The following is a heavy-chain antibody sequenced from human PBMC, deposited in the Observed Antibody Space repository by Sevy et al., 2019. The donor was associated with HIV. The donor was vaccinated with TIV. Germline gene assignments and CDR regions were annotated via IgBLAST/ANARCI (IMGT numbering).Heavy chain of an antibody. CDR2: ISYDVINK. Sequence: GGSLRLSCAASGFSFGSYGMHWVRQAPGKGPEWVAAISYDVINKYYADSVKGRFTISRDNSKNMLYLQMNSLSAGDTAVYYGAKDTLGGLDWGQGTLVTVSS. J-gene: IGHJ4*02. V-gene: IGHV3-30*18. D-gene: IGHD3-16*01. CDR3: AKDTLGGLD. CDR1: GFSFGSYG.